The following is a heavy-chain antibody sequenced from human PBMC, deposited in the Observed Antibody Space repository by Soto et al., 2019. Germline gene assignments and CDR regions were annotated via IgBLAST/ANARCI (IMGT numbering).Heavy chain of an antibody. V-gene: IGHV3-23*01. Sequence: EVQLLESGGKLVQPGGSLRLSCAASGFTFSTYAMSWVRQAPGKGLEWVSSISGNSDSAYYADSVKGRFTISRDNSKNTLYLQLTSLRAEDTALYYCAKIPHEEAGRLRDGFDVWGQGTMVTVSS. CDR1: GFTFSTYA. CDR2: ISGNSDSA. CDR3: AKIPHEEAGRLRDGFDV. D-gene: IGHD6-19*01. J-gene: IGHJ3*01.